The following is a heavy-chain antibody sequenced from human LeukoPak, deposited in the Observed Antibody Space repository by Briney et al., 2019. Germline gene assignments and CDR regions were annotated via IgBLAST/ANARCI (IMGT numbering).Heavy chain of an antibody. CDR2: ISYEDGSNK. V-gene: IGHV3-30*18. D-gene: IGHD6-6*01. J-gene: IGHJ4*02. Sequence: PGGSLRLSCAASGFTFRSFVMHWVRQAPGKGLEWVAAISYEDGSNKYYADSVKGRFTISRDNSKNTLYLQMNSLRAEDTAVYYCAKDQKWIAPGTLAARPTYYFDYWGQGTLVTVSS. CDR1: GFTFRSFV. CDR3: AKDQKWIAPGTLAARPTYYFDY.